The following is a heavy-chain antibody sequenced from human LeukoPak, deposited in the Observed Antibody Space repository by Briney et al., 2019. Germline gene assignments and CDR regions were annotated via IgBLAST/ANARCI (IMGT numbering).Heavy chain of an antibody. D-gene: IGHD5-18*01. Sequence: GGSLRLSCAASGFTFSSYWLHWVRQAPGKGLVWVSRINSDGSSTSYADSVKGRFTISRDNAKNTLYLQMSSLRAEDTAVYYCARDRQRYSYGFVFDYWGQGTLVTVSS. CDR3: ARDRQRYSYGFVFDY. CDR1: GFTFSSYW. J-gene: IGHJ4*02. V-gene: IGHV3-74*01. CDR2: INSDGSST.